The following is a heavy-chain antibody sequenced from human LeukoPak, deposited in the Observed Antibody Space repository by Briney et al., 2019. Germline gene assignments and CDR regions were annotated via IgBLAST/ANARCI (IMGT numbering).Heavy chain of an antibody. V-gene: IGHV3-48*03. CDR2: ISSSGSTI. J-gene: IGHJ4*02. D-gene: IGHD3-10*01. CDR1: GFTFSSYE. CDR3: ARDQAMVRGVIINYFDY. Sequence: GGSLRLSCAASGFTFSSYEMNWVRQAAGKGLEWVSYISSSGSTIYYADSVKGRFTISRDNAKNSLYLQMNSLRAEDTAVYYCARDQAMVRGVIINYFDYWGQGTLVTVSS.